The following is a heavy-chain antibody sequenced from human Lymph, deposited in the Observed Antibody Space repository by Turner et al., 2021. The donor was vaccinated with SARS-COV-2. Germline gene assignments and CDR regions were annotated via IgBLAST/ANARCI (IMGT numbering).Heavy chain of an antibody. CDR2: ISGSGGST. V-gene: IGHV3-23*01. CDR3: AKNEMAMIVVVITLFDY. D-gene: IGHD3-22*01. J-gene: IGHJ4*02. Sequence: EVQLLGSGGGLVQPGGSLRLSWSASGFTFSSYAMSWVRQAPGKGLEWVSTISGSGGSTYYADSVKGRFTISRDNSKNTLYLQMNSLRAEDTAVYYCAKNEMAMIVVVITLFDYWGQGTLVTVSS. CDR1: GFTFSSYA.